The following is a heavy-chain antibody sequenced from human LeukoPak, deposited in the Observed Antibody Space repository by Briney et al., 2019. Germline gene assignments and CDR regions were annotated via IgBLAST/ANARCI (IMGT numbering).Heavy chain of an antibody. CDR3: GRAPKQQLVRPAGAFDS. V-gene: IGHV4-34*01. D-gene: IGHD6-13*01. Sequence: SETLSLTCAVYGGSFSGYYWSWLRQPPGKGLEWIGEINHSGSTNYSPSLKSRVTISVATSKNQFSLKLSSVTAADTAVYYCGRAPKQQLVRPAGAFDSWGEGTMVTVCS. J-gene: IGHJ3*02. CDR1: GGSFSGYY. CDR2: INHSGST.